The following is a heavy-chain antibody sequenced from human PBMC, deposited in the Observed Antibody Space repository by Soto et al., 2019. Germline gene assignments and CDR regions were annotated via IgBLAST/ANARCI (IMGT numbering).Heavy chain of an antibody. CDR3: ARGDSYGLFPYYYYMDV. V-gene: IGHV1-8*01. Sequence: ASVKVSCKASGYTFTSYDINWVRQATGQGLEWMGWMNPNSGNTGYAQKFQGRVTMTRNTSISTAYMELSSLRSEDTAVYYCARGDSYGLFPYYYYMDVWGKGTTVTVSS. D-gene: IGHD5-18*01. CDR1: GYTFTSYD. J-gene: IGHJ6*03. CDR2: MNPNSGNT.